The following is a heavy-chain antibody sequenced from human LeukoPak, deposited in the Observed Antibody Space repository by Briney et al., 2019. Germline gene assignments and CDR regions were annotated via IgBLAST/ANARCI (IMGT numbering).Heavy chain of an antibody. CDR3: ARDYGGNSGGFDY. CDR2: ISSSSSTI. Sequence: GGSLRLSCAASGFTFSSYSMNWVRQAPGKGLEWVSYISSSSSTIYYADSVKGRFTISRDNAKNSLYLQMNSLRAEDTAVYYCARDYGGNSGGFDYWGQGTLVTVSS. CDR1: GFTFSSYS. J-gene: IGHJ4*02. V-gene: IGHV3-48*04. D-gene: IGHD4-23*01.